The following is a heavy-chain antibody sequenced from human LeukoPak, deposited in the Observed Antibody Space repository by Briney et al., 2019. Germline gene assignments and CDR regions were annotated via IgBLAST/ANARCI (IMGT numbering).Heavy chain of an antibody. V-gene: IGHV4-34*01. CDR2: INHSGST. Sequence: SETLSLTCAVYGGSFSGYYWSWIRQPPGKGLEWIGEINHSGSTNYNPSLKSRGTISVDTSKNQFSLKLSSVTAADTAVYYCARFCPYTSSSKFDYWGQGTLVTVSS. J-gene: IGHJ4*02. CDR3: ARFCPYTSSSKFDY. D-gene: IGHD6-6*01. CDR1: GGSFSGYY.